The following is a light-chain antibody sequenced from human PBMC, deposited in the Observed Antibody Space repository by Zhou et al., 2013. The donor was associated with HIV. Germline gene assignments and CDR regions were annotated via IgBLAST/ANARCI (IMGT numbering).Light chain of an antibody. CDR1: SSDVGGYNY. Sequence: QSALTQPPSASGTPGQSVTISCTGTSSDVGGYNYVAWYQQHPGKVPKIMIYEVSQRPSGVPDRFSGSKSGNTASLTVSGLQAEDEADYYCSSYAGSNNFXVFGTGTKVTV. J-gene: IGLJ1*01. CDR3: SSYAGSNNFXV. V-gene: IGLV2-8*01. CDR2: EVS.